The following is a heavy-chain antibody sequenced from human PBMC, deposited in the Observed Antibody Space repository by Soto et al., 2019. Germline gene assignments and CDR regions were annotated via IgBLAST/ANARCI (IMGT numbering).Heavy chain of an antibody. CDR1: GYTFIRYG. J-gene: IGHJ6*02. CDR2: ISAYNDYT. V-gene: IGHV1-18*01. Sequence: QVRLVQSAAEVKKPGASVKVSCKASGYTFIRYGITWVRQAPGQGLEWMGWISAYNDYTNYAQKLQGRVTMTTDTSTSTVYMELRSLRSDDTAVYYFARGGYYDKVWGKMNYYGLDVWGQGTTVTVSS. CDR3: ARGGYYDKVWGKMNYYGLDV. D-gene: IGHD3-16*01.